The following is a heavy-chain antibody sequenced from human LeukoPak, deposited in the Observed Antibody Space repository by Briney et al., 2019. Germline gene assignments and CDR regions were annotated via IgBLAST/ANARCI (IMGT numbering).Heavy chain of an antibody. J-gene: IGHJ4*02. V-gene: IGHV4-4*07. CDR2: IHDSGSA. Sequence: PSETLSLTCTISSGSIASYYGSWIRQPAGKGLEWIGRIHDSGSANYNPSLKSRVTMSIDASKNRFSLKMTSVTAEDTALYYCARDRSAAYYRDFFDNWGQGILVTVSS. D-gene: IGHD3-22*01. CDR1: SGSIASYY. CDR3: ARDRSAAYYRDFFDN.